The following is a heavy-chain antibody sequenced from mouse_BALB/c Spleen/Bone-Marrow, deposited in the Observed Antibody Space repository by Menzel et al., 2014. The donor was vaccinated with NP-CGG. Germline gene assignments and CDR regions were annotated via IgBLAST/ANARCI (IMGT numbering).Heavy chain of an antibody. CDR1: GYSFTSYW. V-gene: IGHV1S126*01. J-gene: IGHJ2*01. Sequence: VQLQQSGPQVVRPGASVKISCKASGYSFTSYWMHWVKQRPGQGLEWIGMIDPSDSETRLNQKFKDKATLTVDKSSSTAYMQLSSPTSEDSAVYYCARAGLRLPYYIDYWGQGTTLTVSS. CDR3: ARAGLRLPYYIDY. CDR2: IDPSDSET. D-gene: IGHD1-2*01.